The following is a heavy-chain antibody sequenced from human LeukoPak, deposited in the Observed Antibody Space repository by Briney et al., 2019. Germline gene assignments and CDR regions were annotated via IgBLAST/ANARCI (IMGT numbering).Heavy chain of an antibody. D-gene: IGHD2-8*01. Sequence: GGSLRLSCAASGFAFNIYTMNWVRQAPGKGLEWVSIINYNGGYTYYADSVKGRFTISRDNSKNTVYLQMNSLRPEDTATYYCAKDGHCPDSECGTQIAVAGYVDYWGQGALVTVSS. CDR3: AKDGHCPDSECGTQIAVAGYVDY. CDR2: INYNGGYT. CDR1: GFAFNIYT. V-gene: IGHV3-23*01. J-gene: IGHJ4*02.